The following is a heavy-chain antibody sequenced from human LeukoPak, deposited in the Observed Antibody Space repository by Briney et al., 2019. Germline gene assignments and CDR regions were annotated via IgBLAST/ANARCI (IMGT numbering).Heavy chain of an antibody. CDR3: AKDFAKYCSGGCDFQH. CDR1: GFTFNHYG. CDR2: IRYDGNAQ. D-gene: IGHD2-15*01. V-gene: IGHV3-30*02. Sequence: GGSLRLSCGASGFTFNHYGMHWVCQAPGKGLEWVAFIRYDGNAQFYADSVRGRFTFSRDNSKNTLYLQMNSLRAEDTAVYYCAKDFAKYCSGGCDFQHWGQGTLVTVSS. J-gene: IGHJ1*01.